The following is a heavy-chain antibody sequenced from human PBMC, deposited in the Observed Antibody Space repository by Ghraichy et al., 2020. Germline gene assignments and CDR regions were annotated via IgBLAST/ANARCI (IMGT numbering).Heavy chain of an antibody. Sequence: LSLTCAASGFSVKSHYMSWVRQAPGKGLEWVSVLYSDGATYYADSVKGRFTISRDNSKNTLFLQMNSLRVEDTSVYFCARWREQWISAFDSWGQGTRLTVSS. J-gene: IGHJ4*03. CDR1: GFSVKSHY. CDR3: ARWREQWISAFDS. V-gene: IGHV3-66*01. D-gene: IGHD6-19*01. CDR2: LYSDGAT.